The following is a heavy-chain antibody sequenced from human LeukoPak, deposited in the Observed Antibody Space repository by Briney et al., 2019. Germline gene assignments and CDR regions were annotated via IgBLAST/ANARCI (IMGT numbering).Heavy chain of an antibody. J-gene: IGHJ5*02. D-gene: IGHD3-10*01. Sequence: SETLSLTCAVSGGSISSGGYSWSWIRQPPGKGLEWIGYIYHSGSTYYNPSLKSRVTISVDRSKNQLSLKLSSVTAADTAVYYCARTYGSGSYRTRWFDPWGQGTLVTVSS. CDR2: IYHSGST. CDR1: GGSISSGGYS. V-gene: IGHV4-30-2*01. CDR3: ARTYGSGSYRTRWFDP.